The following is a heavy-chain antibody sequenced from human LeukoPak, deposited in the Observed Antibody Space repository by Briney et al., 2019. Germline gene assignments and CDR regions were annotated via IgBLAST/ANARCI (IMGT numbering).Heavy chain of an antibody. V-gene: IGHV1-24*01. D-gene: IGHD3-22*01. CDR3: ATYRAIVVAWGFDI. Sequence: ASVKVSCKVSGYTLTELSMHWVRQAPGKGLEWMGGFDPEDGETIYAQKFQGRVTMTEDTSTDTAYMELSSLRSEDTAVYYCATYRAIVVAWGFDIWGQGTMVTVSS. J-gene: IGHJ3*02. CDR2: FDPEDGET. CDR1: GYTLTELS.